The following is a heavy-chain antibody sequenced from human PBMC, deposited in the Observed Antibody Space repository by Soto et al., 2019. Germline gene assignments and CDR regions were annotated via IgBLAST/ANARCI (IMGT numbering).Heavy chain of an antibody. CDR3: ARGLRIYYDRSGLHY. D-gene: IGHD3-22*01. J-gene: IGHJ4*02. CDR2: ISYDGSNK. Sequence: GGSLRLSCAASGFTFSSYAMHWVRQAPGKGLEWVAVISYDGSNKYYADSVKGRFTISRDNSKNTLYLQMNSLRAEDTAVYYCARGLRIYYDRSGLHYWGQGT. CDR1: GFTFSSYA. V-gene: IGHV3-30-3*01.